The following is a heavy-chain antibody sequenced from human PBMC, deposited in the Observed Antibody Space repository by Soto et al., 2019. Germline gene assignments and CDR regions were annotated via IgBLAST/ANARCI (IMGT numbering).Heavy chain of an antibody. J-gene: IGHJ4*02. Sequence: ASVKVSCKASGYTFTGYYMHWVRQAPGQGLEWMGWINPNSGGTNYAQKFQGRVTMTRDTSISTAYMELSRLRSDDTAVYYCARAYGSGSYYAYWGQGTLVTVSS. V-gene: IGHV1-2*02. D-gene: IGHD3-10*01. CDR1: GYTFTGYY. CDR2: INPNSGGT. CDR3: ARAYGSGSYYAY.